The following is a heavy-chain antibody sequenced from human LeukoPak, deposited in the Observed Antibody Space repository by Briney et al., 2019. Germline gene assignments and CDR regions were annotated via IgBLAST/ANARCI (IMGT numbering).Heavy chain of an antibody. V-gene: IGHV4-59*12. CDR2: ISYSGST. Sequence: SETLSLTCTVSGGSITNYYWSWIRQPPGKGLEWIGYISYSGSTNYSPSLKSRVTISVDTSKNQFSLKLRSVTAADTAVYFCARFPYFEGFDYWGQGTQVIVSS. CDR1: GGSITNYY. J-gene: IGHJ4*02. CDR3: ARFPYFEGFDY. D-gene: IGHD3-9*01.